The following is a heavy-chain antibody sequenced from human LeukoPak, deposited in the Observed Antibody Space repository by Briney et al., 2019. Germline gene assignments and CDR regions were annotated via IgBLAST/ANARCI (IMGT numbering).Heavy chain of an antibody. D-gene: IGHD6-19*01. CDR2: INPSGGST. V-gene: IGHV1-46*01. CDR3: ARVGYSSGWYSNFPLSYFDY. CDR1: GYTFTSYY. J-gene: IGHJ4*02. Sequence: ASVKVSCKASGYTFTSYYMYWVRQAPGQGLEWMGVINPSGGSTSYAQKFQGRVTMTRDTSTSTVYMELSSLRSEDTAVYYCARVGYSSGWYSNFPLSYFDYWGQGTLVTVSS.